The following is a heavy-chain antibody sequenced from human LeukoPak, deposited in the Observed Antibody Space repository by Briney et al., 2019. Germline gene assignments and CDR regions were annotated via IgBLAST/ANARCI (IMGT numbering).Heavy chain of an antibody. CDR1: GFTFSNAW. V-gene: IGHV3-15*01. D-gene: IGHD6-13*01. CDR3: TTLYSSSPRLKRAWKNDY. J-gene: IGHJ4*02. CDR2: IKSKTDGGTT. Sequence: GGSLRLSRAASGFTFSNAWMSWVRQAPGKGLEWVGRIKSKTDGGTTDYAAPVKGRFTISRDDSKNTLYLQMNSLKTEDTAVYYCTTLYSSSPRLKRAWKNDYWGQGTLVTVSS.